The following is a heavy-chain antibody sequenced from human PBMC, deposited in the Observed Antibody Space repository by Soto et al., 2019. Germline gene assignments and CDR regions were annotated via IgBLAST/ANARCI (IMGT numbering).Heavy chain of an antibody. CDR1: GFTFSSYA. CDR2: ISYDGSNK. D-gene: IGHD6-13*01. V-gene: IGHV3-30-3*01. Sequence: QVQLVESGGGVVQPGRSPRLSCAASGFTFSSYAMHWVRQAPGKGLAWVAVISYDGSNKYYADSVKGRFTISRDNSKNTLYLQMNSLRAEDTAVYYCARDRIRAAAGYFDYWGQGTLVTVSS. CDR3: ARDRIRAAAGYFDY. J-gene: IGHJ4*02.